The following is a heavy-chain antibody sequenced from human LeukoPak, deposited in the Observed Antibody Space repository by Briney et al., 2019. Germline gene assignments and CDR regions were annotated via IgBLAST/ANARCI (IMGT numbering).Heavy chain of an antibody. Sequence: SQTLTLTCIVSGGSISSGDSSWTWIPPPPGQGLEWIRYIYYSGTTFYNPTLKGRLTMSVDTSKNQSSLTLTSVTAADTAVYYGVQLLIGRFDPWGQGTLVTVSS. D-gene: IGHD2-2*01. CDR3: VQLLIGRFDP. CDR1: GGSISSGDSS. CDR2: IYYSGTT. V-gene: IGHV4-30-4*01. J-gene: IGHJ5*02.